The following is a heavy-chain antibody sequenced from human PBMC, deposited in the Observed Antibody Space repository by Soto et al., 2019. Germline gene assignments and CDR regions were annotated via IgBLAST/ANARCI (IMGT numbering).Heavy chain of an antibody. V-gene: IGHV3-23*01. J-gene: IGHJ6*02. D-gene: IGHD3-22*01. CDR1: GFTFSSYA. CDR3: AKDQFSSGYYYYYGMDV. CDR2: ISGSGGST. Sequence: QHGGSLRLSCAASGFTFSSYAMSWVRQAPGKGLEWVSAISGSGGSTYYADSVKGRFTISRDNSKNTLYLQMNSLRAEDTAVYYCAKDQFSSGYYYYYGMDVWGQGTTVTVSS.